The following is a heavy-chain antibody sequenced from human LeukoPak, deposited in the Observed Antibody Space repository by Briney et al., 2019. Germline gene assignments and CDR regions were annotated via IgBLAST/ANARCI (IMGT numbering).Heavy chain of an antibody. CDR1: GFTLGDYA. CDR3: TRNKYGDYFDY. V-gene: IGHV3-49*03. CDR2: IRSKAYGGTT. Sequence: PGGSLRLSRTASGFTLGDYAMSWFRQAPGKGREGVGFIRSKAYGGTTKYAASVKGRFTISRDDSKSIAYLQMNSLKTEDTAVYYCTRNKYGDYFDYWGEGTLVSVSS. D-gene: IGHD4-17*01. J-gene: IGHJ4*02.